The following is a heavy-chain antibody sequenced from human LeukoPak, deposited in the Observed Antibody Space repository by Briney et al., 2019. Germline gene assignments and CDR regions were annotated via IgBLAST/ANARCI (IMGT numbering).Heavy chain of an antibody. CDR1: GGTFSSYA. CDR2: IIPIFGTG. J-gene: IGHJ5*02. Sequence: GASVKVSCKASGGTFSSYAISWVRQAPGQGLEWMGGIIPIFGTGNYAQKFQGRVTITADESTSTAYMELSSLRSEDTAVYYCARGGIAAHWFDPWGQGTLVTVSS. CDR3: ARGGIAAHWFDP. V-gene: IGHV1-69*13. D-gene: IGHD6-6*01.